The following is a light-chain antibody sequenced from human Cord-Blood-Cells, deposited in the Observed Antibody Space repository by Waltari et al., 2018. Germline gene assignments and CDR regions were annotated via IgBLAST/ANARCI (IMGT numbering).Light chain of an antibody. CDR3: SSYTSSSTYV. CDR1: SSDVGSYNL. V-gene: IGLV2-14*02. J-gene: IGLJ1*01. Sequence: QSALTQPASVSGSPGQSITISCTGTSSDVGSYNLVSWYQQHPGKAPKLMIYEVSKRPSGVSNRFSGSKSGNTASRTISGLQAEDEADYYCSSYTSSSTYVFGTGTKVTVL. CDR2: EVS.